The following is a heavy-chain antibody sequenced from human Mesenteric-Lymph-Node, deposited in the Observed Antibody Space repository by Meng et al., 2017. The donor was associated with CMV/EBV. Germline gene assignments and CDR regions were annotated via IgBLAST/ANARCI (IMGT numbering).Heavy chain of an antibody. V-gene: IGHV3-74*01. Sequence: GESLKISCAASGFTFDDYAMHWVRQAPGKGLEWVLGISSDGSSTSYADSVKGRFTISRDNAKNTLYLQMNSLRAEDTAVYFCTVVVPTALIGDVWGQGTTVTVSS. D-gene: IGHD2-2*01. CDR2: ISSDGSST. CDR1: GFTFDDYA. J-gene: IGHJ6*02. CDR3: TVVVPTALIGDV.